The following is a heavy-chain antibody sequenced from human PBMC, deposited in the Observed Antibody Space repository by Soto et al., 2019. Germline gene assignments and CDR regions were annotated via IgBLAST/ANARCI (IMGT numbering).Heavy chain of an antibody. J-gene: IGHJ3*02. Sequence: QVHLVQSGAEVKKPGSSVKVSCKASGGTFSNHAINWVRQAPGQGLEWMGRIIPIFGTTNYAQKFQGGVTFTADEPTVTAYMELSSLKHDDTAIYYCAREVAADGTFREDVFDIWGQGTLVTVSS. D-gene: IGHD6-13*01. CDR3: AREVAADGTFREDVFDI. CDR2: IIPIFGTT. V-gene: IGHV1-69*12. CDR1: GGTFSNHA.